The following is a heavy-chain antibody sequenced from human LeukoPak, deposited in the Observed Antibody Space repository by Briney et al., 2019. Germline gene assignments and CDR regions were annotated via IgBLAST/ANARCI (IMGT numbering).Heavy chain of an antibody. CDR2: IYYSGST. CDR1: GGSISRADYY. CDR3: ARDSDFWSGYYYFDY. V-gene: IGHV4-30-4*08. Sequence: SETLSLTCTDSGGSISRADYYWSWIRQPPGKGLEWIGYIYYSGSTYYNPSLKSRATISVDTSKNQFSLKLSSVTAADTAVYYCARDSDFWSGYYYFDYWGQGTLVTVSS. D-gene: IGHD3-3*01. J-gene: IGHJ4*02.